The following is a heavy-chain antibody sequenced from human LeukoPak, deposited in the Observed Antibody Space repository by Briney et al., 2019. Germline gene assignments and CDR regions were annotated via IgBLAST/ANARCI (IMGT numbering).Heavy chain of an antibody. CDR2: ISWNSGSI. D-gene: IGHD5-24*01. J-gene: IGHJ4*02. V-gene: IGHV3-9*01. CDR1: GFTFDDYS. CDR3: AKDRGPYVEMAEY. Sequence: GRSLRLSCAASGFTFDDYSMPWARQAPGKGLEWVSGISWNSGSIGYADSVKGRFTISRDNAKNSLYLQMNSLRAEDTALYSCAKDRGPYVEMAEYWGQGTLVTVSS.